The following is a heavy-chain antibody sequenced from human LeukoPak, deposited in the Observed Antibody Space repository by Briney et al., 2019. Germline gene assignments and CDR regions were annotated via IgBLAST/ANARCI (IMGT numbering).Heavy chain of an antibody. J-gene: IGHJ4*02. Sequence: PSETLSLTCTVSGGSISSSSYYWGWIRQPPGKGLEWIGSIYYSGSTYHNPSLKSRVTISVDTSKNQFSLKLSSVTAADTAVYYCARQGDYSSSWYEDYWGQGTLVTVSS. CDR3: ARQGDYSSSWYEDY. CDR2: IYYSGST. CDR1: GGSISSSSYY. D-gene: IGHD6-13*01. V-gene: IGHV4-39*01.